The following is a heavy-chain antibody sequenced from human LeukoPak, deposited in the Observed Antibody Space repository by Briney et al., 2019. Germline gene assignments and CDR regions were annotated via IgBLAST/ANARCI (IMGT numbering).Heavy chain of an antibody. CDR1: GYTFTGYY. Sequence: ASVKVSCKAPGYTFTGYYMHWVRQAPGQGLEWMGRINPNSGGTNYAQKFQGRVTMTRDTSISTAYMELSRLRSDDTAVYYCARLDGGYYYDSSGYYHGLFDYWGQGTLVTVSS. D-gene: IGHD3-22*01. J-gene: IGHJ4*02. V-gene: IGHV1-2*06. CDR2: INPNSGGT. CDR3: ARLDGGYYYDSSGYYHGLFDY.